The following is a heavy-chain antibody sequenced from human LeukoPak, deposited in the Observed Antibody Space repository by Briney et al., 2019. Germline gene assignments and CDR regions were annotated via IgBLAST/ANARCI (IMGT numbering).Heavy chain of an antibody. Sequence: GGSLRLSWAASGFTVSNNYMRCVRQAPGRGLEWVSLMYRGVNICYGDSVKGRFTLSRDDSKNTLYLQMDSLRVEGTVVYYCARGGSNAGYWGQGTLVTVSS. CDR1: GFTVSNNY. CDR3: ARGGSNAGY. V-gene: IGHV3-66*01. CDR2: MYRGVNI. J-gene: IGHJ4*02. D-gene: IGHD1-26*01.